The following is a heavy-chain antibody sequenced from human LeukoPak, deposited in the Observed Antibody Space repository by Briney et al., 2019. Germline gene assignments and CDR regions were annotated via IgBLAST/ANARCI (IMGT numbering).Heavy chain of an antibody. CDR3: ARETPYYDFWSGYLERYYYYYGMDV. CDR2: LYTGGDT. CDR1: GFTVSAHY. J-gene: IGHJ6*02. D-gene: IGHD3-3*01. V-gene: IGHV3-53*01. Sequence: GGSLRLSCAVSGFTVSAHYMSWVRQAPGKGLECVSFLYTGGDTYYADSVKGRFTISRDNSKNTLYLQMNSLRAEDTAVYYCARETPYYDFWSGYLERYYYYYGMDVWGQGTTVTVSS.